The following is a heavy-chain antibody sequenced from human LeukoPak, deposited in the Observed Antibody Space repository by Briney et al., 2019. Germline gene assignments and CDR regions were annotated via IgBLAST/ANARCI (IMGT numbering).Heavy chain of an antibody. V-gene: IGHV3-30*03. J-gene: IGHJ4*02. Sequence: GGSLRLSCTASGFTFSSYGMHWVRQAPGKGLEWVALISYDGSNKYYADSVKGRFTISRDNSKNTLYLQMNSLRAEDTAVYYCARGTMFPYYFDYWGQGSLVTVSS. D-gene: IGHD3-10*02. CDR2: ISYDGSNK. CDR1: GFTFSSYG. CDR3: ARGTMFPYYFDY.